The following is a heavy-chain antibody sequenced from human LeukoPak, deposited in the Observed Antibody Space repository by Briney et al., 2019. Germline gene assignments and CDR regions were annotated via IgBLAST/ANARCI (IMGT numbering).Heavy chain of an antibody. CDR2: ISSSSSYI. D-gene: IGHD2-15*01. V-gene: IGHV3-21*01. Sequence: GGSLRLSCAASGFTFSSYSMNWIRQAPGKGLEWVSSISSSSSYIYYADSVKGRFTISRDNAKNSLYLQMNSLRAEDTAVYYCAGSEVVVATFDYWGQGTLVTVSS. J-gene: IGHJ4*02. CDR3: AGSEVVVATFDY. CDR1: GFTFSSYS.